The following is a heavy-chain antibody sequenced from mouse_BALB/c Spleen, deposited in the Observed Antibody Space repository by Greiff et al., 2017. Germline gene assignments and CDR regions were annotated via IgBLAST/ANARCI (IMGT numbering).Heavy chain of an antibody. Sequence: DVHLVESGGDLVKPGGSLKLSCAASGFTFSSYGMSWVRQTPDKRLEWVATISSGGSYTYYPDSVKGRFTISRDNAKNTLYLQMSSLKSEDTAMYYCARPYDYDGGDYFDYWGQGTTLTVSS. CDR3: ARPYDYDGGDYFDY. CDR1: GFTFSSYG. D-gene: IGHD2-4*01. CDR2: ISSGGSYT. V-gene: IGHV5-6*01. J-gene: IGHJ2*01.